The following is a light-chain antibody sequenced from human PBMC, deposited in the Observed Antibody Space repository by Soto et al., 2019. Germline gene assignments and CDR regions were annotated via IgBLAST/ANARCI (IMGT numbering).Light chain of an antibody. V-gene: IGKV3-15*01. CDR3: QQYNNWPRT. J-gene: IGKJ1*01. Sequence: ITQSPATLSVSPGERATLSCRASQSVGIKLAWYQQKPGQAPRLLMYSASTRATGIAARFSGGGSGTDFTLTISSLQSEDFAVYYCQQYNNWPRTFGQGTKVDIK. CDR1: QSVGIK. CDR2: SAS.